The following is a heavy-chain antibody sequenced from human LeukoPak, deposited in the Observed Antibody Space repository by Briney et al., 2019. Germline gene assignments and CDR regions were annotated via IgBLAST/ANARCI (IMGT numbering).Heavy chain of an antibody. CDR3: AREVTMVRGLVSAYYMDV. CDR1: GGSITNNNYY. CDR2: IYMSGST. J-gene: IGHJ6*03. V-gene: IGHV4-61*02. Sequence: SETLSLTCIVSGGSITNNNYYWSWIRQPAGKGLEWIGRIYMSGSTSYNPSLKSRVTISVDTSKNEFSLRLRSVTAADTAVYWCAREVTMVRGLVSAYYMDVWGKGTTVTVSS. D-gene: IGHD3-10*01.